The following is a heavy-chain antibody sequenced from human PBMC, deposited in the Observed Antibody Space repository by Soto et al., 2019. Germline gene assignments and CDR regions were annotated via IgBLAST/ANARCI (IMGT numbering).Heavy chain of an antibody. J-gene: IGHJ4*02. Sequence: QVQLQESGPGLVKPSETLSLTCTVSGGSVSSGSYYWSWIRQPTGKGLEWIGYIYYSGSTNYNPSLKSRVTISVDTSKNQFSLKLSSVTAADTAVYYCARAGSYYYDSSGYYYGFDYWGQGTLVTVSS. CDR2: IYYSGST. V-gene: IGHV4-61*01. D-gene: IGHD3-22*01. CDR1: GGSVSSGSYY. CDR3: ARAGSYYYDSSGYYYGFDY.